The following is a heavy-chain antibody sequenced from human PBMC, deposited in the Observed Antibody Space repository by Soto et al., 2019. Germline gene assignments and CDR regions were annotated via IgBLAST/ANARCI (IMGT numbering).Heavy chain of an antibody. D-gene: IGHD3-10*01. CDR2: IKQDGSEK. J-gene: IGHJ5*02. CDR1: GFTFSSYW. CDR3: ARDPQYYYGSGSYFSWFDP. V-gene: IGHV3-7*01. Sequence: GGSLRVSCAAAGFTFSSYWMSWVRQAPGKGLEWVANIKQDGSEKYYVDSVKGRFTISRDNAKNSLYLQMNSLRAEDTAVYYCARDPQYYYGSGSYFSWFDPWGQGTLVTVSS.